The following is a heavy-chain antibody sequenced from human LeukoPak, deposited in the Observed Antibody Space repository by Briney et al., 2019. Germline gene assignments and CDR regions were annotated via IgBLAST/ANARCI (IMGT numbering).Heavy chain of an antibody. CDR1: GGTFSSYA. CDR3: ARGGYSYGAYYFDY. Sequence: GSSVKVSCKASGGTFSSYAISWVRQAPGQGLEWMGRIIPISGTANYAQKFQGRVTITTDESTSTAYMELSSLRSEDTAVYYCARGGYSYGAYYFDYWGQGTLVTVSS. J-gene: IGHJ4*02. CDR2: IIPISGTA. V-gene: IGHV1-69*05. D-gene: IGHD5-18*01.